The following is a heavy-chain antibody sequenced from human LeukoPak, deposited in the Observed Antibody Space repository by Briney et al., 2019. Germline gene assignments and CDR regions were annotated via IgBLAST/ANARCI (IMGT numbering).Heavy chain of an antibody. D-gene: IGHD3-10*01. V-gene: IGHV4-59*01. J-gene: IGHJ6*02. CDR1: GGSISSYY. CDR2: IYYSGST. CDR3: ARDETYYYGSGSYYYYYYGMDV. Sequence: SETLSLTCAVSGGSISSYYWSWIRQPPGKGLEWIGYIYYSGSTNYNPSLKSRVTISVDTSKNQFSLKLSSVTAADTAVYYCARDETYYYGSGSYYYYYYGMDVWGQGTTVTVSS.